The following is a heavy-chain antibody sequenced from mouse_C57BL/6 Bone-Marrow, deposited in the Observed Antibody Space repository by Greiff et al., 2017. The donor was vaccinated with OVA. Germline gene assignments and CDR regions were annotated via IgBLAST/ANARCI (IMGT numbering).Heavy chain of an antibody. CDR3: ARISSSYAWFAY. CDR1: GYTFTSYW. Sequence: QVQLKQPGAELVMPGASVKLSCKASGYTFTSYWMHWVKQRPGQGLEWIGEIDPSDSYTNYNQKFKGKSTLTVDKSSSTAYMQLSSLTSEDSAVYYCARISSSYAWFAYWGQGTLVTVSA. D-gene: IGHD1-1*01. J-gene: IGHJ3*01. CDR2: IDPSDSYT. V-gene: IGHV1-69*01.